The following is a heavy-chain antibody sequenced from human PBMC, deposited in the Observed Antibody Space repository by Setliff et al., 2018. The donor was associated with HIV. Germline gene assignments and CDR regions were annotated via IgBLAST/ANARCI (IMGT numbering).Heavy chain of an antibody. D-gene: IGHD1-26*01. CDR2: ISAYNGDS. Sequence: ASVKVSCKASGYTFSSYGISWVRQAPGQGLEWMGWISAYNGDSNYAQKVQGRITLTTDTATSTAYMELRSLRSEDTAVYYCARGPYKHSGRTTYYYYMDVWGKGTTVTVSS. V-gene: IGHV1-18*01. CDR1: GYTFSSYG. CDR3: ARGPYKHSGRTTYYYYMDV. J-gene: IGHJ6*03.